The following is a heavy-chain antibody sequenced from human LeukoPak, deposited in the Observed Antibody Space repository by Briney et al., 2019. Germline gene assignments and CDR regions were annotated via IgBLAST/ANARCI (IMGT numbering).Heavy chain of an antibody. CDR2: INSDGSTT. V-gene: IGHV3-74*01. CDR3: ARERQLERLAFGKEGSAFDY. D-gene: IGHD1-1*01. Sequence: GGSLRLSCAASGFTFSSYWMHWVRQVPGKGLVWVSRINSDGSTTSYADSVKGRFTISRDNAKNSLYLQMNRLRAEDTAVYYCARERQLERLAFGKEGSAFDYWGQGTLVTVSS. J-gene: IGHJ4*02. CDR1: GFTFSSYW.